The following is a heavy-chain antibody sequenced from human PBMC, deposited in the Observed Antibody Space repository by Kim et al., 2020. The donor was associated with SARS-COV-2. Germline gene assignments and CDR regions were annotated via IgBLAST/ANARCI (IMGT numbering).Heavy chain of an antibody. J-gene: IGHJ4*02. D-gene: IGHD6-19*01. CDR2: IRAGAETT. CDR1: GFTLTNNA. V-gene: IGHV3-23*01. Sequence: GGSLRLSCAASGFTLTNNAMSWVRQPLGRGLEWVSTIRAGAETTYYANSVNGRFTISRDSSTHTLHLQLDSLRADDTAIYYCAKDRGGSGWPVFDYWGQG. CDR3: AKDRGGSGWPVFDY.